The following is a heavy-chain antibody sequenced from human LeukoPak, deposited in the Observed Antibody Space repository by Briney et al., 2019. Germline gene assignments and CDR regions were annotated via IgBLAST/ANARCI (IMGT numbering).Heavy chain of an antibody. J-gene: IGHJ3*02. CDR1: GDSIRSYY. Sequence: SETLSLTCTVPGDSIRSYYCRWVRQPTGKGLEWVGYIYYVRSSKYIPSPKCRVTISVGTSRYQCSLKLSAVTATDTAVYYCAPGPTSYYDSSGPEGAFDIWGQGTMVTASS. V-gene: IGHV4-59*01. CDR2: IYYVRSS. CDR3: APGPTSYYDSSGPEGAFDI. D-gene: IGHD3-22*01.